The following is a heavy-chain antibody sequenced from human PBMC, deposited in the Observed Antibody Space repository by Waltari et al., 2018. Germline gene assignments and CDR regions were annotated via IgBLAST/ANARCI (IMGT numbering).Heavy chain of an antibody. D-gene: IGHD3-22*01. CDR2: NHPNSGAS. CDR3: ARGYYDSSGFYPFDY. V-gene: IGHV1-2*02. J-gene: IGHJ4*02. CDR1: GYTFTAYA. Sequence: QVHLVQSGAEVTKPGASVKVSCKASGYTFTAYAMHWVRQAPGQALEWMGWNHPNSGASNYAQKFQGRVTMTRDTSVSTVYMERSSLTSDDTAVYYCARGYYDSSGFYPFDYWGQGTLASVSS.